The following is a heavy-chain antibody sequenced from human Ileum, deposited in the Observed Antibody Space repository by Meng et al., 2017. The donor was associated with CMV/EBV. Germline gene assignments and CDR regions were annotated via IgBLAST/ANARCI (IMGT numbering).Heavy chain of an antibody. Sequence: GGSLRLSCVASGFIFDNFGMSWVRQAPGKGLEWVASISGHGWTYYVDSVKGRFTISRDNSKNTLNLQMNSLRAEDTAVYYCARDALQQWLPPGVFDYWGQGTLVTVSS. CDR1: GFIFDNFG. D-gene: IGHD6-19*01. CDR2: ISGHGWT. J-gene: IGHJ4*02. V-gene: IGHV3-23*01. CDR3: ARDALQQWLPPGVFDY.